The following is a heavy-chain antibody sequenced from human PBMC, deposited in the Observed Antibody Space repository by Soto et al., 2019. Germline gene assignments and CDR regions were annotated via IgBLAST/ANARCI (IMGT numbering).Heavy chain of an antibody. CDR1: GGSISSSSYY. D-gene: IGHD5-12*01. Sequence: SETLSLTCTVSGGSISSSSYYWGWIRQPPGKGLEWIGSIYYSGSTYYNPSLKSRVTISVDTSKNQFSLKLSSVTAADTAVYYCARGGYDDAFDIWGQGTMVTVSS. J-gene: IGHJ3*02. V-gene: IGHV4-39*07. CDR3: ARGGYDDAFDI. CDR2: IYYSGST.